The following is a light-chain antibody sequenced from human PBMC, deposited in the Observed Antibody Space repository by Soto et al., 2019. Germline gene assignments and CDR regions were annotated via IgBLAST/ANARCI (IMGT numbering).Light chain of an antibody. CDR3: AEWDDSLSGPYV. Sequence: QSLLTQPPSASGTPGQRFTISCSGSISNIGRNYVYWYQQFPGTAPKLLIYSNNQRPSGVPDRFSGSKSGTSASLAISGLRSEDEAYYFCAEWDDSLSGPYVFGAGTKV. CDR1: ISNIGRNY. V-gene: IGLV1-47*01. CDR2: SNN. J-gene: IGLJ1*01.